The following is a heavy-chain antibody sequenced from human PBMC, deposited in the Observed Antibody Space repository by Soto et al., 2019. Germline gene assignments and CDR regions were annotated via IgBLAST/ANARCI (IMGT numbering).Heavy chain of an antibody. J-gene: IGHJ4*02. CDR3: AKDQHPSSTKDIVLMVYAPPPGSPFDY. D-gene: IGHD2-8*01. CDR1: GFTFSSYG. V-gene: IGHV3-30*02. Sequence: GGSLRLSCAAAGFTFSSYGMHWVRQAPGKGLEWVAVIWYDGSNKYYADSVKGRFTISRDNSKNTLYLQMNSLRAEDTAVYYCAKDQHPSSTKDIVLMVYAPPPGSPFDYWGQGTLVTVSS. CDR2: IWYDGSNK.